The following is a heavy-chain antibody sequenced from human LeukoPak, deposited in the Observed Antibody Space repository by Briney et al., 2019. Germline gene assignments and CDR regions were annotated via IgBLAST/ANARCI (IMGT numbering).Heavy chain of an antibody. Sequence: SQTLSLTCTVSGGSISSGDYYWSWIRQPPGKGVEWIGYIYYSGSTYYNPSLKSRVTIPVDTSKNRFSLKLSSVTAADTAVYYCARGSIGRLPVLGYWGQGTLVTVSS. CDR3: ARGSIGRLPVLGY. J-gene: IGHJ4*02. CDR2: IYYSGST. CDR1: GGSISSGDYY. V-gene: IGHV4-30-4*01. D-gene: IGHD4-11*01.